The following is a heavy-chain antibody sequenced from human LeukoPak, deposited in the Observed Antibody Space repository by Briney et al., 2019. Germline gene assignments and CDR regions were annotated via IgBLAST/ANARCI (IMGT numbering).Heavy chain of an antibody. CDR2: ISWKSGII. D-gene: IGHD4-11*01. Sequence: GRSLRLSCAASGFTFDDYAMHWVRQAPGKGLEWVSGISWKSGIIGYADSVKGGFTISRDNAKNSLYLQTNSLRAEDTALYYCAKEGSNGGHYFDYWGQGTLVTVSS. CDR3: AKEGSNGGHYFDY. CDR1: GFTFDDYA. V-gene: IGHV3-9*01. J-gene: IGHJ4*02.